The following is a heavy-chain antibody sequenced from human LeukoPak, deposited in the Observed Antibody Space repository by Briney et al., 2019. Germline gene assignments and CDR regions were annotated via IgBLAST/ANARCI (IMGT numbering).Heavy chain of an antibody. Sequence: SETLSLTRTVSGGSVSSGSYYWSWIRQPPGKGLEWIGYIYYSGSTNYNPSLKSRVTISVDTSKNQFSLKLSSVTAADTAVYYCARDLGGYNFRYFDYWGQGTLVTVSS. CDR2: IYYSGST. CDR1: GGSVSSGSYY. V-gene: IGHV4-61*01. D-gene: IGHD5-24*01. CDR3: ARDLGGYNFRYFDY. J-gene: IGHJ4*02.